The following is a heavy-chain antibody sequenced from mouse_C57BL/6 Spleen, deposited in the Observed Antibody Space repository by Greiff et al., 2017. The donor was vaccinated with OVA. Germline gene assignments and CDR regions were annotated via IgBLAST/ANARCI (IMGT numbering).Heavy chain of an antibody. CDR3: TRSRPDY. Sequence: VKLVESGAELVRPGASVTLSCKASGYTFTDYEMHWVKQTPVHGLEWIGAIDPETGGTAYNQKFKGKAILTADKSSSTAYMELRSLTSEDSAVYYCTRSRPDYWGQGTTLTVSS. V-gene: IGHV1-15*01. CDR1: GYTFTDYE. J-gene: IGHJ2*01. CDR2: IDPETGGT.